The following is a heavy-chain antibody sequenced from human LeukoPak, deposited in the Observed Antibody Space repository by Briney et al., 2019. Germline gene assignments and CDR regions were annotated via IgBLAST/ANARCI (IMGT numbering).Heavy chain of an antibody. CDR1: GFTFSSYV. CDR3: ARNSYGAPDY. V-gene: IGHV3-33*01. J-gene: IGHJ4*02. Sequence: PGGSLRLSCAASGFTFSSYVMHWVRQAPGKGLEWVAVIWYARSNKYYADSVKGRFTISRDNSKNTLYLQMNSLRAEDTAVYYCARNSYGAPDYWGQGTLVTVSS. CDR2: IWYARSNK. D-gene: IGHD5-18*01.